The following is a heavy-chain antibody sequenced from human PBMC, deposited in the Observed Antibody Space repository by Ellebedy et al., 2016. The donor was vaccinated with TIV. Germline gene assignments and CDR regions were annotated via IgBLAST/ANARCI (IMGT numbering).Heavy chain of an antibody. J-gene: IGHJ3*02. D-gene: IGHD6-13*01. CDR3: ARHVVAAASPMTYDAFDI. V-gene: IGHV4-39*01. CDR2: IYYSGST. CDR1: GGSISSSSYY. Sequence: MLSETLSLTCTVSGGSISSSSYYWGWIRQPPGKGLEWIGSIYYSGSTYYNPSLKSRVTISVDTSKNQFSLKLSSVTAADTAVYYCARHVVAAASPMTYDAFDIWGQGTMVTVSS.